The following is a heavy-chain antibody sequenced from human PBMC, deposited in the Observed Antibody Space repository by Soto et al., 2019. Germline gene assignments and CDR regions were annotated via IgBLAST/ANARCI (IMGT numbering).Heavy chain of an antibody. CDR3: AARLVWSSPCTYTRLDY. V-gene: IGHV4-4*02. J-gene: IGHJ4*02. Sequence: PSDPVSLTSAVSGDPIHHSHWWSWVRHPPGKGLEWIGQTSHRGSTNYNPSLTSRVTISVDKSKHHFSLKLTSVTAADTAVYYCAARLVWSSPCTYTRLDYWGQGTLVTVSS. D-gene: IGHD3-3*01. CDR1: GDPIHHSHW. CDR2: TSHRGST.